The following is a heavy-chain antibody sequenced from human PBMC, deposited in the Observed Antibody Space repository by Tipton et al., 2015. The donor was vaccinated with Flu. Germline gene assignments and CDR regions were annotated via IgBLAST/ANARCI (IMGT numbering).Heavy chain of an antibody. CDR1: GFIFSTFA. Sequence: SLRLSCAVSGFIFSTFAMTWVRQAPGKGLEWVSGMRINGESTYYADSVKGRFTISRDNSKNTLYLQMNSLRVEDTAVYYCAKGGDPSSWYLGSWGQGTVVTVSS. V-gene: IGHV3-23*01. CDR2: MRINGEST. J-gene: IGHJ5*02. CDR3: AKGGDPSSWYLGS. D-gene: IGHD6-13*01.